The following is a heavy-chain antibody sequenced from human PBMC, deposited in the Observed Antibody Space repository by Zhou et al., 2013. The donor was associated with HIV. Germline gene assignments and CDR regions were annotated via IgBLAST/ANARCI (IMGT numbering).Heavy chain of an antibody. Sequence: QVQLVQSGAEVKKPGASVKVSCKASGYTFTSYYMHWVRQAPGQGLEWMGIINPSGGSTSYAQKFQGRVTMTRDTSTSTVYMELSSLRSEDTAVYYCARDEVSDILTGYYMDYWGQGTLVTVSS. CDR1: GYTFTSYY. CDR3: ARDEVSDILTGYYMDY. CDR2: INPSGGST. J-gene: IGHJ4*02. V-gene: IGHV1-46*01. D-gene: IGHD3-9*01.